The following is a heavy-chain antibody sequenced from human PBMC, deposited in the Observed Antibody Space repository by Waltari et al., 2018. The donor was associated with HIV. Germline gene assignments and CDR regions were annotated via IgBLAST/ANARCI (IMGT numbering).Heavy chain of an antibody. CDR1: GGTFSSYA. CDR2: IIPIFGTA. CDR3: ASLIVATTDDAFDI. V-gene: IGHV1-69*01. D-gene: IGHD5-12*01. Sequence: QVQLVQSGAEVKKPGSSVKVSCKASGGTFSSYATTWVRQAPGQGLEWMGGIIPIFGTANYEQKFQGRVTITADESTSTAYMELSSLRSEDTAVYYCASLIVATTDDAFDIWGQGTMVTVSS. J-gene: IGHJ3*02.